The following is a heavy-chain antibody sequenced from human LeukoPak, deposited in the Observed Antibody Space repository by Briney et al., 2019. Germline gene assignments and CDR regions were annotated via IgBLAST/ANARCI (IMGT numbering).Heavy chain of an antibody. CDR3: ARDSTYYYFDY. J-gene: IGHJ4*02. CDR2: IYSAGTT. D-gene: IGHD1-26*01. V-gene: IGHV3-53*01. CDR1: GFAVSSNH. Sequence: GGSLRLSCAASGFAVSSNHMNWARQAPGKGLEWVSIIYSAGTTYHYADSVKGRFTISRDTSKNTVYLQMSSLRDEDTAIYYCARDSTYYYFDYWGQGTLVTVSS.